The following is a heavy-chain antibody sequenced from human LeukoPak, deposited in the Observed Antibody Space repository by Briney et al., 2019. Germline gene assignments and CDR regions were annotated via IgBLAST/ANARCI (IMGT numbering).Heavy chain of an antibody. D-gene: IGHD3-3*01. CDR3: AGLKYYDFWSGYLPLSYYYYMDV. CDR2: IYTSGST. Sequence: SETLSLTCTVSGGSISSYYWSCIRQPAGKGLEWIGRIYTSGSTNYNPSLKSRVTMSVDTSKNQFSLKLSSVTAADTAVYYCAGLKYYDFWSGYLPLSYYYYMDVWGKGTTVTVSS. J-gene: IGHJ6*03. CDR1: GGSISSYY. V-gene: IGHV4-4*07.